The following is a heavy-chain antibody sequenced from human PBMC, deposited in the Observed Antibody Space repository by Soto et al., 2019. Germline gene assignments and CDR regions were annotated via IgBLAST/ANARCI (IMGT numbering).Heavy chain of an antibody. CDR1: GYTFTSYG. CDR3: ARGSKTTVVTRRAFDI. Sequence: ASVKVSCKASGYTFTSYGISWVRQAPGQGLEWMGWISAYNGNTNYAQKLQGGVTMTSDTSTSTAYMELRSLRSDDTAVYYCARGSKTTVVTRRAFDIWGQGTMVTVSS. V-gene: IGHV1-18*01. CDR2: ISAYNGNT. J-gene: IGHJ3*02. D-gene: IGHD4-17*01.